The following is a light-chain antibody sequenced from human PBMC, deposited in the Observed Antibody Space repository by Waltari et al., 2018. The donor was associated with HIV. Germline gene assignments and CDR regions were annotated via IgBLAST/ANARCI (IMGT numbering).Light chain of an antibody. V-gene: IGLV2-11*01. CDR3: CSYAGSFTYV. CDR1: SSDVGAYNY. J-gene: IGLJ1*01. Sequence: QSALTQPRSVSGSPGQSVTISCTGTSSDVGAYNYVPWYQHHPGKAPQLIIYDVAKRPSGVPSRFSGSKSGNTASLTISGLQADDEADYYCCSYAGSFTYVFGTGTKVTVL. CDR2: DVA.